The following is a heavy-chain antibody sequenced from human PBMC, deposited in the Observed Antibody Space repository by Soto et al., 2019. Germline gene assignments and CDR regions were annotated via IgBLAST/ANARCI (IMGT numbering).Heavy chain of an antibody. V-gene: IGHV3-15*01. CDR3: TTARGTTPDYFDY. J-gene: IGHJ4*02. D-gene: IGHD1-26*01. Sequence: GGSLRLSCAASGFTFSNAWMSWVRQAPGKGLEWVGRIKSKTDGGTTDYATPVKGRFTISRDDSKNTLYLQMNSLKTEDTAVYYCTTARGTTPDYFDYWGQGTLVTVSS. CDR1: GFTFSNAW. CDR2: IKSKTDGGTT.